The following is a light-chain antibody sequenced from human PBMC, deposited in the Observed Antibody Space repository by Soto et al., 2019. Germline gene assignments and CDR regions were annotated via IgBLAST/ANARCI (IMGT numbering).Light chain of an antibody. CDR2: GAS. V-gene: IGKV3-20*01. J-gene: IGKJ1*01. CDR3: QQYGSSPPWT. CDR1: QSVSSSY. Sequence: EVVLTQSPGTLSLSPAERATLSCSASQSVSSSYLAWYQQKPGQAPRLLIYGASSRATGIPDRFSGSGSGTDFTPTISRLEPEDFAVYYCQQYGSSPPWTFGQGTKVDIK.